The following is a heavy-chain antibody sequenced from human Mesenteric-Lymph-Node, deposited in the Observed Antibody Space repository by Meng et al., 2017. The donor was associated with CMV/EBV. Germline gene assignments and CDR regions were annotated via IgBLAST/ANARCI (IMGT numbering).Heavy chain of an antibody. V-gene: IGHV4-34*01. J-gene: IGHJ4*02. CDR2: INHSGST. CDR3: ARGRGYCSGGSCKVFDY. CDR1: GGSFSGYY. D-gene: IGHD2-15*01. Sequence: GSLRLSCAVYGGSFSGYYWSWIRQPPGKGLEWIGEINHSGSTNYNPSLKSRVTISVDTSKNQFSLKLSSVTAADTAVYYCARGRGYCSGGSCKVFDYWGQGTLVTVSS.